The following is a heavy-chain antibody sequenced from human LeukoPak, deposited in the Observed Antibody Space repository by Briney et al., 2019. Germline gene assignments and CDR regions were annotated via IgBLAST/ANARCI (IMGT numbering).Heavy chain of an antibody. D-gene: IGHD3-22*01. CDR2: INPSSGGT. CDR3: ARFLDYYDSSGPFDY. CDR1: GGTFSSYA. V-gene: IGHV1-2*06. Sequence: ASVKVSCKASGGTFSSYAISWVRQAPGQGLEWMGRINPSSGGTNYAQKFQGRVTMTRDTSISTAYMELSRLRSDDTAVYYCARFLDYYDSSGPFDYWGQGTLVTVSS. J-gene: IGHJ4*02.